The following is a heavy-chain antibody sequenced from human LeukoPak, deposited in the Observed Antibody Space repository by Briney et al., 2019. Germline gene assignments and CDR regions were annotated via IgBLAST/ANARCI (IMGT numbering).Heavy chain of an antibody. CDR1: GYSISNDYY. CDR2: IYHSGGS. Sequence: SETLSLSCVVSGYSISNDYYWGWIRQPPGKGLEWIGNIYHSGGSYYNPSLKSRVTILVDTSKNQFSLKLSSVTAADTAVYYCAKAGTTGIHHWFDPWGQGNLVTVSS. V-gene: IGHV4-38-2*01. D-gene: IGHD1-1*01. CDR3: AKAGTTGIHHWFDP. J-gene: IGHJ5*02.